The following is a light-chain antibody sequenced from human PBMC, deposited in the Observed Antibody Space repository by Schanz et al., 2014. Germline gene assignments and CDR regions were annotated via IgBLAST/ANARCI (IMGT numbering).Light chain of an antibody. J-gene: IGKJ1*01. V-gene: IGKV3-11*01. CDR1: QSVGRN. CDR2: DAS. CDR3: QQRT. Sequence: EIVLTQSPGTLSLSPGERATLSCRASQSVGRNLAWYQQKPGQAPRLLIYDASNRATGIPARFSGSGSGTDFTLTISRLEPEDFAVYYCQQRTFGQGTKVEIK.